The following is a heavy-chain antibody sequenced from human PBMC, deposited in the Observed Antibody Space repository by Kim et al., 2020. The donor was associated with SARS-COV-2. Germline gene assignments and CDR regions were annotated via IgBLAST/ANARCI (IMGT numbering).Heavy chain of an antibody. V-gene: IGHV3-33*01. CDR2: IWYDGSNK. CDR3: ARDLKVRGVMAVGY. D-gene: IGHD3-10*01. J-gene: IGHJ4*02. Sequence: GGSLRLSCAASGFTFSSYSMHWVRQAPGKGLEWVAVIWYDGSNKYYADSVKGRFTISRDNSKNTLYLQMNSLRAEDTAVYYCARDLKVRGVMAVGYWGQGTLVTVSS. CDR1: GFTFSSYS.